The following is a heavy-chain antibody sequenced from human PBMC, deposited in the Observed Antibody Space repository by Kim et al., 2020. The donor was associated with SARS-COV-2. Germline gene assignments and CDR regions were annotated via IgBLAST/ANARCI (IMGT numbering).Heavy chain of an antibody. V-gene: IGHV3-11*06. CDR2: ISSSSSYT. CDR1: GFTFSDYY. CDR3: ARDQRLSYYDFWSGPNW. Sequence: GGSLRLSCAASGFTFSDYYMSWIRQAPGKGLEWVSYISSSSSYTNYADSVKGRFTISRDNAKNSLYLKMNIMRAEDTAVYYCARDQRLSYYDFWSGPNW. D-gene: IGHD3-3*01. J-gene: IGHJ5*01.